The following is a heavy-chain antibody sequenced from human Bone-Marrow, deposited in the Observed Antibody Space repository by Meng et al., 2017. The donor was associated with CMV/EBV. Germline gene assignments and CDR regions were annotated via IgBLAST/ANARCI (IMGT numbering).Heavy chain of an antibody. V-gene: IGHV4-34*01. CDR1: GGSFSGYY. CDR3: ARHETGATYYDILTGYYGGGGHYGMDV. J-gene: IGHJ6*02. Sequence: SETLSLTCAVYGGSFSGYYWSWIRQPPGKGLEWIGEINHSGSTNYNPSLKSRVTISVDTSKNQFSLKLSSVTAADTAVYYCARHETGATYYDILTGYYGGGGHYGMDVWGQATTVTVSS. CDR2: INHSGST. D-gene: IGHD3-9*01.